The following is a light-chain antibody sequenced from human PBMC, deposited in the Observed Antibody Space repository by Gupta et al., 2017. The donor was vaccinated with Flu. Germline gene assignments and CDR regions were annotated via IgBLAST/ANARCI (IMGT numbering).Light chain of an antibody. CDR3: RQSLPLGT. Sequence: DIVMTHTPLSLSVTPGQPASISCQSSQSRLHSDGRTYLYWYRQKPGQPPQLLIYEGSNRCSGGTARFPGRGELKDFTRKSSRGEDEDGGVYYLRQSLPLGTFGQGTKVEIK. CDR1: QSRLHSDGRTY. CDR2: EGS. V-gene: IGKV2D-29*01. J-gene: IGKJ1*01.